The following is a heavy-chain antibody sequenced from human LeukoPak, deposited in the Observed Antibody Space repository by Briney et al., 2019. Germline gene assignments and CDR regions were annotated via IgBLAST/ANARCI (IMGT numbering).Heavy chain of an antibody. V-gene: IGHV3-21*01. CDR1: GFTFSSYS. D-gene: IGHD1-26*01. CDR2: ISSSSSYI. CDR3: ARVVGAYPDYYGMDV. J-gene: IGHJ6*02. Sequence: PGGSLRLSCAASGFTFSSYSMNWVRQAPGKGLEWVSSISSSSSYIYYADSVKGRFTISRDNAKNSLYLQMNSLRAEDTAVYYCARVVGAYPDYYGMDVWGQGTTVTVSS.